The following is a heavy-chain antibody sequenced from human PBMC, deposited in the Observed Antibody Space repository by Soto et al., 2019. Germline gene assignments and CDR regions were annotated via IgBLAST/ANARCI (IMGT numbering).Heavy chain of an antibody. CDR2: IYNSGRT. Sequence: PSETLSLTCSVSSAPVGSSTYTWGWIRQPPGKGLEWIGSIYNSGRTYYNPSLNSRVTVSVDTSKNQFSLKVTSVTAAHTAVYYCARLHGYCISSSCHGHYAMDVWGQGTTVTVSS. CDR1: SAPVGSSTYT. D-gene: IGHD2-2*01. J-gene: IGHJ6*02. V-gene: IGHV4-39*01. CDR3: ARLHGYCISSSCHGHYAMDV.